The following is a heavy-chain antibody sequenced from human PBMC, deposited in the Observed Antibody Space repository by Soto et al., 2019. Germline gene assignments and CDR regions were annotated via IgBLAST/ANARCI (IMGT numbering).Heavy chain of an antibody. V-gene: IGHV5-51*01. CDR3: ARTYYYSLGSYYVPDY. Sequence: GESLKISCNGSGYNFATYWICWVRQMPWKGLEWMGIIYPGDSETRYSPSFQGQVTISADKSISTAYLQWSSLEASDTAMYYCARTYYYSLGSYYVPDYWGPGALVTVSS. CDR2: IYPGDSET. D-gene: IGHD3-10*01. CDR1: GYNFATYW. J-gene: IGHJ4*02.